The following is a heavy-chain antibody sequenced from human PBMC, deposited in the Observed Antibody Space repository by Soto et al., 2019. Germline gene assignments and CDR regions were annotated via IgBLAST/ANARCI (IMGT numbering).Heavy chain of an antibody. CDR3: ARGGVVLMVYATDYYYYMDV. CDR2: ISSSSSYI. Sequence: NPGGSLRLSCAASGFTFSSYSMNWVRQAPGKGLEWVSSISSSSSYIYYADSVKGRFTISRDNAKNSLYLQMNSLRAEDTAVYYCARGGVVLMVYATDYYYYMDVWGKGTTVTVS. V-gene: IGHV3-21*01. CDR1: GFTFSSYS. J-gene: IGHJ6*03. D-gene: IGHD2-8*01.